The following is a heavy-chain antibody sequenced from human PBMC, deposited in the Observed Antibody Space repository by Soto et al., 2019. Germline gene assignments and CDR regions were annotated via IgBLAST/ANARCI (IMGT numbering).Heavy chain of an antibody. D-gene: IGHD3-16*01. CDR2: IYYSGSI. V-gene: IGHV4-39*02. Sequence: PSETLSLTCNVSSDSIRSSKYYWGWIRQPPGKGLEWIGTIYYSGSIYYNPSLKSRVTISIDTSKNHFSLKLSSVTAADTAEYYCAKGSGSSAYSPFDYWGQGTLVTVS. J-gene: IGHJ4*02. CDR1: SDSIRSSKYY. CDR3: AKGSGSSAYSPFDY.